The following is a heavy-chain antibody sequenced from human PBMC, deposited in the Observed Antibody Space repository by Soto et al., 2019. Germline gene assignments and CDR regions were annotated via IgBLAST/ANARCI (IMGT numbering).Heavy chain of an antibody. CDR2: ISGSSQTI. Sequence: EVQLVESGGGLIQPGGSLRLSCAASGFIFNTYSMNWVRQAPGKGLEWVSYISGSSQTILYADSVRGRFTISRDNANNSTYLQMVSLRDEDTAVYYCARTLSWRRGPFDSWGQGTLVTVSS. CDR3: ARTLSWRRGPFDS. D-gene: IGHD2-15*01. CDR1: GFIFNTYS. V-gene: IGHV3-48*02. J-gene: IGHJ4*02.